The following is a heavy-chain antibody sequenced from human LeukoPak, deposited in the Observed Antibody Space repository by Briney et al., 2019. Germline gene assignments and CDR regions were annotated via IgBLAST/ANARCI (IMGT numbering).Heavy chain of an antibody. CDR1: GGTFSNYA. J-gene: IGHJ6*03. Sequence: GASVKVSCKASGGTFSNYAITWVRQAPGQGLEWMGRIITIFGTGNYAQKFQGRVTITTDESTSTVYMELSSLRSEDTAVYYCAREGLYYYMDVWGNGTTVTVSS. V-gene: IGHV1-69*05. CDR3: AREGLYYYMDV. CDR2: IITIFGTG.